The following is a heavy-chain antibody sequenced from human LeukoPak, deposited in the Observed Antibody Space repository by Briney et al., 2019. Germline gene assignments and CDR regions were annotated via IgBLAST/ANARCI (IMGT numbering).Heavy chain of an antibody. CDR1: GGSISSSSYY. V-gene: IGHV4-39*01. Sequence: SETLSLTCTVSGGSISSSSYYWGWIRQPPGKGLEWIGSIYYSGSTYYNPSLKSRVTISVDTSKNQFSLKLSSVTAADTAVYYCARRTGVGNYYYMDVWGKGTTVTISS. J-gene: IGHJ6*03. D-gene: IGHD3-10*01. CDR3: ARRTGVGNYYYMDV. CDR2: IYYSGST.